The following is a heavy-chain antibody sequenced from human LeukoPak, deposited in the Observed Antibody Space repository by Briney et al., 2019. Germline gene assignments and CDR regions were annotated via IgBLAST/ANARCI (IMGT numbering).Heavy chain of an antibody. CDR3: ARDEAGNIDP. J-gene: IGHJ5*02. D-gene: IGHD6-19*01. CDR1: GGSISSYY. CDR2: IYYSGST. Sequence: PSETLSLTCTVAGGSISSYYWSGIRQPPGKGLERVWNIYYSGSTNYTPSLKSRVTISADTSTSQFSLKLSSVTAADTAVYYCARDEAGNIDPWGQGTLVTVSS. V-gene: IGHV4-59*01.